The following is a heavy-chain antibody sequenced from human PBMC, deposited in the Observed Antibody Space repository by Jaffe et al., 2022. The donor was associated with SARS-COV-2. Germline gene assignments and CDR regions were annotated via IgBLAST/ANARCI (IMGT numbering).Heavy chain of an antibody. CDR3: ASSLYSSGWYYFDY. V-gene: IGHV3-30-3*01. J-gene: IGHJ4*02. Sequence: QVQLVESGGGVVQPGRSLRLSCAASGFTFSSYAMHWVRQAPGKGLEWVAVISYDGSNKYYADSVKGRFTISRDNSKNTLYLQMNSLRAEDTAVYYCASSLYSSGWYYFDYWGQGTLVTVSS. D-gene: IGHD6-19*01. CDR1: GFTFSSYA. CDR2: ISYDGSNK.